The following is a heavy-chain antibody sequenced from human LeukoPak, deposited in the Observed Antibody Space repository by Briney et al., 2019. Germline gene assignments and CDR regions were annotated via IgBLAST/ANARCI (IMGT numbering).Heavy chain of an antibody. V-gene: IGHV5-51*01. J-gene: IGHJ4*02. CDR3: ARYSSNHLDY. Sequence: GESLKISCKGSEYKFSNYWIGWVRQMPGKGLEWMGIINPDDSDTRYSPSFQGQVTISADKSINTAYLQWSSLKASDTAIYYCARYSSNHLDYWGQGTLVIVSS. CDR2: INPDDSDT. D-gene: IGHD2-15*01. CDR1: EYKFSNYW.